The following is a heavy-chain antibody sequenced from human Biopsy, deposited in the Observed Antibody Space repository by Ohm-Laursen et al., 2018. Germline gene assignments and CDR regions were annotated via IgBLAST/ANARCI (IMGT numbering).Heavy chain of an antibody. V-gene: IGHV4-34*08. J-gene: IGHJ4*02. D-gene: IGHD2-15*01. CDR3: GNEVHGRDY. CDR1: GKTFSDYQ. Sequence: GTLSLTCSVFGKTFSDYQWSWIRQPPGKGLEWIGQINQAGTTNYNPSLKSRVSISAEASKYEFTLRLISVPAADTAVYLCGNEVHGRDYWGLGAQVTVSS. CDR2: INQAGTT.